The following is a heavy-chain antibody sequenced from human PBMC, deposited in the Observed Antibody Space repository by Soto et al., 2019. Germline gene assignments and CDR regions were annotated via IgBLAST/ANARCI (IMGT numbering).Heavy chain of an antibody. CDR2: IYYSGST. Sequence: QVQLQESGPGLVKPSQTLSLTCTVSGGSISSGDYYWSWIRQPPGKGLEWIGYIYYSGSTYYNPSLKCRVTISVDTSKNQCSLKLSSVTAADTAGYYCARVGGDYALGWFDPWCQGTLVTVSS. CDR3: ARVGGDYALGWFDP. CDR1: GGSISSGDYY. V-gene: IGHV4-30-4*01. J-gene: IGHJ5*02. D-gene: IGHD4-17*01.